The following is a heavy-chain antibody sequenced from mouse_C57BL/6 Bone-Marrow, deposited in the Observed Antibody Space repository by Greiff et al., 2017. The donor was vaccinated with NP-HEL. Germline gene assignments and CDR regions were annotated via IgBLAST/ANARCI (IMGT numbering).Heavy chain of an antibody. CDR1: DSEVFPIAY. CDR2: ILPSIGRT. J-gene: IGHJ1*03. D-gene: IGHD2-4*01. Sequence: VQLQQSGSELRSPGSSVKLSCKDFDSEVFPIAYMSWVRQKPGHGFEWIGGILPSIGRTIYGEKFEDKATLDADTLSNTAYMELNSLTSEDSAIYYCARRDYDGGYWYFDVWGTGTTVTVSS. V-gene: IGHV15-2*01. CDR3: ARRDYDGGYWYFDV.